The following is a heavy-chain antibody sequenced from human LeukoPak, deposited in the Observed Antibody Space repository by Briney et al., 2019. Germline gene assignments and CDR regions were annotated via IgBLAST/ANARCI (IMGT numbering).Heavy chain of an antibody. Sequence: PGGSLRLSCAASGFTFSSYAMSWVRQAPGKGLEWVANIKQDGSEKYYVDSVKGRFTISRDNAKNSLYLQMNSLRAEDTAVYYCTKDYDFWSGYYYFDYWGQGTLVTVSS. CDR2: IKQDGSEK. CDR3: TKDYDFWSGYYYFDY. J-gene: IGHJ4*02. D-gene: IGHD3-3*01. V-gene: IGHV3-7*04. CDR1: GFTFSSYA.